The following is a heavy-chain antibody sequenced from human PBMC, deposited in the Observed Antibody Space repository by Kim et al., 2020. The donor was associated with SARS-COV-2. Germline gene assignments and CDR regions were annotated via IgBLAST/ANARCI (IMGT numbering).Heavy chain of an antibody. J-gene: IGHJ3*02. Sequence: YYNPSLKSRVTISVDTSKNQFSLKLSSVTAADTAVYYCARGPMARVRFDIWGQGTMVTVSS. CDR3: ARGPMARVRFDI. V-gene: IGHV4-30-2*04.